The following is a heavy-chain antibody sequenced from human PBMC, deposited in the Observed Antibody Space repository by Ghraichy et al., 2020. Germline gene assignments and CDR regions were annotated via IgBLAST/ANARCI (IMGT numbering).Heavy chain of an antibody. CDR2: IIPIFGTA. D-gene: IGHD6-13*01. Sequence: SVKVSCKASGGTFSSYAISWVRQAPGQGLEWMGGIIPIFGTANYAQKFQGRVTITADESTSTAYMELSSLRSEDTAVYYCASPPGIAAAEYFQHWGQGTLVTVSS. CDR1: GGTFSSYA. CDR3: ASPPGIAAAEYFQH. J-gene: IGHJ1*01. V-gene: IGHV1-69*13.